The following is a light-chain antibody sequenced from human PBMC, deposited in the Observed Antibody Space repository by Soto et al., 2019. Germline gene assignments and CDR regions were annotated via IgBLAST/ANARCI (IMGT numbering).Light chain of an antibody. V-gene: IGLV2-14*01. CDR3: SSYTSSSSYV. CDR2: DVT. J-gene: IGLJ1*01. CDR1: SSDVGGYKY. Sequence: QSVLTQPASVSGSPVQSITISCTGTSSDVGGYKYVSWYQQHPDKAPKLIIYDVTNRPSGISNRFSGSKSGNTASLTISGLQAEDEADYYCSSYTSSSSYVFGTGTKVTVL.